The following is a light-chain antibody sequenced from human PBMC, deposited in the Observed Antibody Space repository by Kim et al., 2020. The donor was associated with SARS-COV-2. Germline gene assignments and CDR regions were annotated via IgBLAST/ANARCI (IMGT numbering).Light chain of an antibody. CDR3: QAWDSSTAV. CDR2: QDS. Sequence: VSPGKTARIPCSGDKLGDKYACWYQQKPGQSPVLVIYQDSKRPSGIPERFSGSNSGNTATLTISGTQAMDEADYYCQAWDSSTAVFGGGTQLTVL. J-gene: IGLJ2*01. V-gene: IGLV3-1*01. CDR1: KLGDKY.